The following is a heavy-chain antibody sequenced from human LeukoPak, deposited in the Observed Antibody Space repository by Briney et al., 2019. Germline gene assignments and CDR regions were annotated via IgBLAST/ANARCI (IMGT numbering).Heavy chain of an antibody. Sequence: GGSLRLSCATFGFTFSTFWMHWVRQAPGKGLVWVSRINHDGSSTNYADSVKGRFTISRDNAKNTLYLQMNSLRAEDTAVYYCVRDWGYDSSGYWRKYFDTWGQGTLVTVSS. CDR1: GFTFSTFW. CDR2: INHDGSST. D-gene: IGHD3-22*01. J-gene: IGHJ4*02. V-gene: IGHV3-74*01. CDR3: VRDWGYDSSGYWRKYFDT.